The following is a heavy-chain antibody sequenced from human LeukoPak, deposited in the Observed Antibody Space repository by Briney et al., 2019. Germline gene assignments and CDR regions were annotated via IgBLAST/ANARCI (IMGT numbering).Heavy chain of an antibody. CDR2: ISSSGSTI. CDR3: ARESFAARWD. Sequence: GGSLRLSCAASGFTFSSYEMNWVRQAPGKGLEWVSYISSSGSTIYYADSVKGRFTISRDNAKNSLYLQMNSLTAEDTAVYYCARESFAARWDWGQGTLVTVSS. V-gene: IGHV3-48*03. J-gene: IGHJ4*02. D-gene: IGHD6-6*01. CDR1: GFTFSSYE.